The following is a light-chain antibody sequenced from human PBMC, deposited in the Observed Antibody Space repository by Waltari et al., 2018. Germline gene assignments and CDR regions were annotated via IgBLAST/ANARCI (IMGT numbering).Light chain of an antibody. Sequence: QSVLTQPPSLSGAPGQRVTISCTGSSSNIGSGYDVHWYQQLPGSAPKLLIYGNSKRPLGVPDRFSGSKSGTSASLAISGLQDEDEADYYCQSYDSSLSGAVFGGGTQLTVL. V-gene: IGLV1-40*01. CDR2: GNS. CDR3: QSYDSSLSGAV. CDR1: SSNIGSGYD. J-gene: IGLJ7*01.